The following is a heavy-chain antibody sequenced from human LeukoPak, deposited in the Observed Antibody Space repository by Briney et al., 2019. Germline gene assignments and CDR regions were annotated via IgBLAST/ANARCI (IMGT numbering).Heavy chain of an antibody. CDR1: GFTFSSYA. CDR2: VSYDGSNK. V-gene: IGHV3-30*04. CDR3: ARDTSFAVGATLDF. Sequence: GGSLRLSCAASGFTFSSYAMHWVRQAPGKGLEWVAVVSYDGSNKYYANSVKGRFTISRDKSKNTLHLQMNSLRAEDTAIYYCARDTSFAVGATLDFWGQGTLVTVSS. D-gene: IGHD1-26*01. J-gene: IGHJ4*02.